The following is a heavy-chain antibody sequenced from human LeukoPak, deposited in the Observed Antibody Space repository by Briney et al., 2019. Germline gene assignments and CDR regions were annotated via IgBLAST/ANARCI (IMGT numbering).Heavy chain of an antibody. Sequence: PSETLSLTCAVYGGSFSGYYWSWIRQPPGKGLEWIGETNHSGSTNYNPSLKSRVTISVDTSKNQFSLKLSSVTAADTAVYYCARRGRFDPWGQGTLVTVSS. D-gene: IGHD6-25*01. V-gene: IGHV4-34*01. CDR2: TNHSGST. CDR1: GGSFSGYY. J-gene: IGHJ5*02. CDR3: ARRGRFDP.